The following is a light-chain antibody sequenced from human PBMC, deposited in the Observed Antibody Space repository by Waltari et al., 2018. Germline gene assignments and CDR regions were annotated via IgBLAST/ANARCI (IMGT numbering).Light chain of an antibody. J-gene: IGKJ3*01. CDR2: SAS. V-gene: IGKV1-9*01. CDR1: QTISDY. CDR3: QQLNS. Sequence: IHSTQSPSSLSASVGDRVTITCRATQTISDYLAWFQQKPWQATKLLIYSASTLQTGVPARFSGSGSRTEFTLTLSSLQPEDFATYYCQQLNSFGPGTRVDI.